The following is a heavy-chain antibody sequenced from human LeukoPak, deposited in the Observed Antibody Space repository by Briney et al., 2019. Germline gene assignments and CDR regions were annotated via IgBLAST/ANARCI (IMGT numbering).Heavy chain of an antibody. D-gene: IGHD3-22*01. V-gene: IGHV3-30*18. Sequence: GGSLRLSCAASGFTFSSYGMHWVRQAPGKGLEWVAVISYDGSNKYYADSVKGRFTISRDNSKNTLYLQMNSLRAEDTAVYYCAKDPYYYDSSGYYYLDYWGQGTLVTVSS. J-gene: IGHJ4*02. CDR1: GFTFSSYG. CDR3: AKDPYYYDSSGYYYLDY. CDR2: ISYDGSNK.